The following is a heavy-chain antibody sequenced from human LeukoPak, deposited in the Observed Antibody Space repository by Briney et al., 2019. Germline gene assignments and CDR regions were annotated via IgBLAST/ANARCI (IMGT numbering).Heavy chain of an antibody. Sequence: GGSLRLSCAASGFAFSSYAMSWVRQAPGQGLEWVSGISGSGGSTEYADSVKGRFTISRDNSKNTLYLQMNSLRSEDKAVYYCAKEEYSSSYDYWGQGTLVTVSS. D-gene: IGHD6-6*01. CDR3: AKEEYSSSYDY. CDR1: GFAFSSYA. V-gene: IGHV3-23*01. CDR2: ISGSGGST. J-gene: IGHJ4*02.